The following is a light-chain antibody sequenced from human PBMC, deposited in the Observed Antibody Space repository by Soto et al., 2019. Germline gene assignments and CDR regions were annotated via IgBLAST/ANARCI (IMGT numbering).Light chain of an antibody. CDR1: SSDVGSYNL. CDR3: CSYAGSSTLV. V-gene: IGLV2-23*02. Sequence: QSALTQPASVSGSPGQSSTISCTGTSSDVGSYNLVSWYQQHPGKAPKLMIYEVSKRPSGVSNRFSGSKSGNTASLTISGLQAEDEADYYCCSYAGSSTLVFGGGTKVTVL. CDR2: EVS. J-gene: IGLJ2*01.